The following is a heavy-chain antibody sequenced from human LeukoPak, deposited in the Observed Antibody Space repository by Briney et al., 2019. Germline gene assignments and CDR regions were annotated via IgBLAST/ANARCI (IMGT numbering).Heavy chain of an antibody. CDR2: IYYIGTT. CDR3: ARGGWFGEPLTYFDY. J-gene: IGHJ4*02. V-gene: IGHV4-59*01. Sequence: ETLSLTCSVSGGSIRKYYWGWIRQPPGKGLEWIGYIYYIGTTNYNPSLKSRVTISVDTSTDQFSLKLKSVTAADTAVYYCARGGWFGEPLTYFDYWGPGALVTVSS. D-gene: IGHD3-10*01. CDR1: GGSIRKYY.